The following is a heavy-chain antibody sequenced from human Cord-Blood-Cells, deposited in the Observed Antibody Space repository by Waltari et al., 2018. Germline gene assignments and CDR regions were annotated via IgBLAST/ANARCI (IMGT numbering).Heavy chain of an antibody. CDR2: INPSGSST. V-gene: IGHV1-46*03. CDR1: GYTFTSYY. D-gene: IGHD1-26*01. CDR3: ARDRRIISGSYYYYYGMDV. Sequence: QVQLVQSGAEVKKPGASVTVSCKASGYTFTSYYMHCVRQAPGQGLEWMGIINPSGSSTSYAQKFQGRVTMTRDTSTSTVYMELSSLRSEDTAVYYCARDRRIISGSYYYYYGMDVWGQGTTVTVSS. J-gene: IGHJ6*02.